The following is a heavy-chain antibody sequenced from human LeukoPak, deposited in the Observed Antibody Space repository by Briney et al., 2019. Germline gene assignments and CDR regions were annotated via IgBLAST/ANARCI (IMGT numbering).Heavy chain of an antibody. D-gene: IGHD1-26*01. J-gene: IGHJ4*02. CDR2: ISGSGGST. CDR3: AKGGELLTDFDY. Sequence: GGSLRLSCAASGFTVSSNYMSWVRQAPGKGLEWVSAISGSGGSTYYADSVKGRFTISRDNSKNTLYLQMNSLRAEDTAVYYCAKGGELLTDFDYWGQGTLVTVSS. V-gene: IGHV3-23*01. CDR1: GFTVSSNY.